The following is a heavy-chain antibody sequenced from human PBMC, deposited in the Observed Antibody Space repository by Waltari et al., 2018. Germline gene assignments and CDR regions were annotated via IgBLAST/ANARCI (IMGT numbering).Heavy chain of an antibody. V-gene: IGHV4-4*02. CDR2: VHRSGRT. J-gene: IGHJ4*02. Sequence: QVQLQESGPGLVKPSGTLSLTCGVSGDSMSGNYWWRWVRQPPGKGLEWIGQVHRSGRTNYNPPLEGRGTVSIDTFNSQFSLEVTSATAADTALYFCARDRGRGLYLDSWGRGILVTVSP. CDR1: GDSMSGNYW. D-gene: IGHD2-15*01. CDR3: ARDRGRGLYLDS.